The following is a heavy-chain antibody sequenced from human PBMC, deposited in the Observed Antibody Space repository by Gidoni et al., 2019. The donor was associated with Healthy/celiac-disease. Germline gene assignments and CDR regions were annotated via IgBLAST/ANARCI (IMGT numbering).Heavy chain of an antibody. V-gene: IGHV3-15*01. D-gene: IGHD3-22*01. J-gene: IGHJ4*02. Sequence: EVQLVESGGGLVKPGGSLRLSCAASGFTFSNAWMSWVRQAPVKGLEWVGRIKSKTDGGTTDYAAPVKGRFTISRDDSKNTLYLQMNSLKTEDTAVYYCTTDYYYDTPGVLYYFDYWGQGTLVTVSS. CDR2: IKSKTDGGTT. CDR1: GFTFSNAW. CDR3: TTDYYYDTPGVLYYFDY.